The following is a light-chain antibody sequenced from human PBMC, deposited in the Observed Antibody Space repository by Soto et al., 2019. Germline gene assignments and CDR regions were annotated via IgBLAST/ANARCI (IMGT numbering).Light chain of an antibody. Sequence: DIQMTQSPSSLSASVGDRVTITCRASQRISTYLNWYQQKPGKAPKLLIYGASSLQSGVPSRFSGSGSGTDFTLTISSLQPEDFAPYYCQHSYSTPSSFGPGTKVDI. J-gene: IGKJ3*01. CDR2: GAS. V-gene: IGKV1-39*01. CDR1: QRISTY. CDR3: QHSYSTPSS.